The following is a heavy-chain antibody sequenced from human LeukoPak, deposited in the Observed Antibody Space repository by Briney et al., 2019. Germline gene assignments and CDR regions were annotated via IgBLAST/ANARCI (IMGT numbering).Heavy chain of an antibody. CDR1: GFTFSSYS. Sequence: PGGSLRLSCAASGFTFSSYSMNWVRQAPGKGLEWVSSISSSSSYIYYADSVKGRFTISRDNAKNSLYLQMNSLRAEDTAVYYCAKDRPSRYYYGSGSYSDYWGQGTLVTVSS. V-gene: IGHV3-21*01. J-gene: IGHJ4*02. D-gene: IGHD3-10*01. CDR2: ISSSSSYI. CDR3: AKDRPSRYYYGSGSYSDY.